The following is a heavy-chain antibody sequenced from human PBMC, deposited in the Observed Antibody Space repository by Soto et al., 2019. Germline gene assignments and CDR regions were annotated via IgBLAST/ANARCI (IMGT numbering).Heavy chain of an antibody. CDR3: ARTVAPRIFDS. CDR1: GFSLITSGMG. CDR2: IYWHDDK. V-gene: IGHV2-5*01. D-gene: IGHD2-15*01. J-gene: IGHJ4*02. Sequence: QITLKEAGPTLVKPTQTLTLTCTFSGFSLITSGMGVGWVRQPPGKALEWLALIYWHDDKGYSTSLKSRLTITKDTSKNQVVLTMTNMDPADTATYYCARTVAPRIFDSWGQGTLVTVSS.